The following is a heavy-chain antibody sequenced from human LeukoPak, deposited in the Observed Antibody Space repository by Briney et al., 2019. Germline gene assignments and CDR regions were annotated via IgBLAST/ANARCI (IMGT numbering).Heavy chain of an antibody. D-gene: IGHD6-19*01. J-gene: IGHJ6*02. CDR2: INSDGRST. Sequence: PGGSLRLSCAASGFTFSSYWMHWVRQAPGKGLVWVSRINSDGRSTSYADSVKGRFTISRDNAKNTLYLQMNSLRAEDTAVYYCARVPYSSGWYAAGYYYHYGMDVWGQGTTVTVSS. CDR1: GFTFSSYW. V-gene: IGHV3-74*01. CDR3: ARVPYSSGWYAAGYYYHYGMDV.